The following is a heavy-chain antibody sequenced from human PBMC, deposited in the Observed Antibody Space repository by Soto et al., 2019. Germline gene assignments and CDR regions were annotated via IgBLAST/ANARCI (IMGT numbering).Heavy chain of an antibody. CDR1: GGTFSSYA. J-gene: IGHJ5*02. CDR2: IIPILNIA. Sequence: QVQLVQSGAEVKKPGSSVKVSCKASGGTFSSYAISWVRQAPGQGLEWMGRIIPILNIAHYAQNFKGRVTFTADKSTKPAHEELSSLRSEDTAVYYCARTMAAPDNLYSFDPWGQGTVVTVSS. D-gene: IGHD1-20*01. CDR3: ARTMAAPDNLYSFDP. V-gene: IGHV1-69*02.